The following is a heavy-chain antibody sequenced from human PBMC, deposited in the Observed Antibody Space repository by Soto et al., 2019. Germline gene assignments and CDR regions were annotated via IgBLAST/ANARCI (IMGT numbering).Heavy chain of an antibody. D-gene: IGHD3-16*01. CDR1: GYTFTTYG. CDR3: AREGEMPYYYYGLDV. CDR2: ISGYNGHT. J-gene: IGHJ6*02. V-gene: IGHV1-18*01. Sequence: QVQLVQSGAEVRKPGASVKVSCKASGYTFTTYGISWVRQAPGQGLEWMGWISGYNGHTKYAQKFQGRVTMTTDTFTSPVYMGLRSLGSYGTAVYYCAREGEMPYYYYGLDVWGQGTTVTVSS.